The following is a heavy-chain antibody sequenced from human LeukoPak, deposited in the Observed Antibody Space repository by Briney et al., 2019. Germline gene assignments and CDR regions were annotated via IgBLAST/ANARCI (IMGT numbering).Heavy chain of an antibody. D-gene: IGHD5-12*01. V-gene: IGHV1-8*01. Sequence: VASVKVSCKASGYTFTIYDINWVRQATGQGLEWMGWMNPNSGNTGYAQKFQGRVTMTRSTSISTAYMELSSLRSEDTAVYYCARGSTVDTVATPLKYWGPGTLVTVSS. J-gene: IGHJ4*02. CDR1: GYTFTIYD. CDR2: MNPNSGNT. CDR3: ARGSTVDTVATPLKY.